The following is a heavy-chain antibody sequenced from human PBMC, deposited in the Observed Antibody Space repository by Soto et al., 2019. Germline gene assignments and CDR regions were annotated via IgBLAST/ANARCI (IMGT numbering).Heavy chain of an antibody. D-gene: IGHD4-17*01. Sequence: PSETLSLTCTVSGGSISSGDYYWSWIRQPPGKGLEWIGYIYYSGSTYYNPSLKSRVTISVDTSKNQFSLKLSSVTAADTAVYYCARDFYDYGDYDRPRVAFDIWGQGTMVTVSS. CDR2: IYYSGST. CDR1: GGSISSGDYY. J-gene: IGHJ3*02. CDR3: ARDFYDYGDYDRPRVAFDI. V-gene: IGHV4-30-4*01.